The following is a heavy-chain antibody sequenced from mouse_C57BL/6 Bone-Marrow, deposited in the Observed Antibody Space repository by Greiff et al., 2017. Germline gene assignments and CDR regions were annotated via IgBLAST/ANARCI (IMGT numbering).Heavy chain of an antibody. CDR3: ARYEDYYGGSDY. CDR1: GFTFTDYY. J-gene: IGHJ2*01. Sequence: EVHLVESGGGLVQPGGSLSLSCAASGFTFTDYYMSWVRQPPGKALEWLGFIRNEANGYTTEYSASGKGRFTISRDNSQSILYLQMNALRAEDSATYYCARYEDYYGGSDYWGQGTTLTVSS. V-gene: IGHV7-3*01. D-gene: IGHD1-1*01. CDR2: IRNEANGYTT.